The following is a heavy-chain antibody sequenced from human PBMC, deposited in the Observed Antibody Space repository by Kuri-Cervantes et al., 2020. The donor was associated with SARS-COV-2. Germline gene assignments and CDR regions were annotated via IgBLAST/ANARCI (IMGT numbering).Heavy chain of an antibody. J-gene: IGHJ4*02. CDR3: ARAGVRDSSSSLDY. Sequence: GGSLRLSCAASGFTFSSYAMHWVRQAPGKGLEWVAVISYDGSNKYYADSVKGRFTISRDNSKNTLYLQMNSLRAEDTAVYYCARAGVRDSSSSLDYWGQGTLVTCYS. CDR2: ISYDGSNK. D-gene: IGHD6-13*01. V-gene: IGHV3-30*07. CDR1: GFTFSSYA.